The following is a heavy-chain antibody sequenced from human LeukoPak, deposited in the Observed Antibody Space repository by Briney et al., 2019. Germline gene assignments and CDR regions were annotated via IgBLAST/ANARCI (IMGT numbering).Heavy chain of an antibody. CDR2: IYYSGST. CDR1: GGSISSGGYY. CDR3: ARDRPSSWRENWFDP. J-gene: IGHJ5*02. V-gene: IGHV4-31*03. Sequence: SQTLSLTCTVSGGSISSGGYYWSWIRQHPGKGLEWIGYIYYSGSTYYNPSLKSRVTISVDTSKSQFSLKLSSVTAADTAVYYCARDRPSSWRENWFDPWGQGTLVTVSS. D-gene: IGHD2-2*01.